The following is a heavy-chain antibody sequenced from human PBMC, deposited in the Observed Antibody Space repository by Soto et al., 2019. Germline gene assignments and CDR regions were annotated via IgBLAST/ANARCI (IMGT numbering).Heavy chain of an antibody. J-gene: IGHJ6*02. D-gene: IGHD3-3*01. Sequence: QVQLVESGGGVVQPGRSLRLSCAASGFTFSSYGMHWVRQAPGKGLEWVAVISYDGSNKYYADSVKGRFTISSDNSKNTLYLQMNSLRAEDTAVYYCAKDVLRFLEWLAFYGMDVWGQGTTVTVSS. CDR3: AKDVLRFLEWLAFYGMDV. CDR1: GFTFSSYG. V-gene: IGHV3-30*18. CDR2: ISYDGSNK.